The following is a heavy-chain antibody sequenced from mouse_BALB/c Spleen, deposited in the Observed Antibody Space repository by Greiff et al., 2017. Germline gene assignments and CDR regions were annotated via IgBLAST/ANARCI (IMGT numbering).Heavy chain of an antibody. CDR1: GFTFSSYA. J-gene: IGHJ3*01. Sequence: EVKVVESGGGLVKPGGSLKLSCAASGFTFSSYAMSWVRQSPEKRLEWVAEISSGGSYTYYPDTVTGRFTISRDNAKNTLYLEMSSLRSEDTAMYYCARDLRRDGAYWGQGTLVTVSA. D-gene: IGHD3-3*01. V-gene: IGHV5-9-4*01. CDR3: ARDLRRDGAY. CDR2: ISSGGSYT.